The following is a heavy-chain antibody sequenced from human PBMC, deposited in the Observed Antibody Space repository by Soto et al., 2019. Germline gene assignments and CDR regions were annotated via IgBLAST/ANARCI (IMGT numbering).Heavy chain of an antibody. CDR3: ARGPTPVAFVI. V-gene: IGHV3-21*01. CDR1: GFTFISYS. D-gene: IGHD6-19*01. CDR2: ISSSSSYI. Sequence: GGSLRLSCAASGFTFISYSMNWVLQAPGKGLEWVSSISSSSSYIYYADSVKGRFTISRDNAKNSLYLQMNSLRAEDTAVYYCARGPTPVAFVIWGQGTMVTVXS. J-gene: IGHJ3*02.